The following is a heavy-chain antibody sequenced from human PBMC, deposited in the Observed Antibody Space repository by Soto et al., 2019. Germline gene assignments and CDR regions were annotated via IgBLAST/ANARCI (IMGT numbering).Heavy chain of an antibody. V-gene: IGHV4-31*03. CDR1: GGSISSGGYY. Sequence: QVQLQESGTGLVKPSQTLSLTCTVSGGSISSGGYYWSWIRQHPGKGLEWVGYIYYSGSTYYNPSLMSRVTISVDTSKHQFSLKLSSVTAAYTAVYYCAGYHEEHNWFDPWGQGTLVTVSS. J-gene: IGHJ5*02. CDR2: IYYSGST. CDR3: AGYHEEHNWFDP. D-gene: IGHD2-2*01.